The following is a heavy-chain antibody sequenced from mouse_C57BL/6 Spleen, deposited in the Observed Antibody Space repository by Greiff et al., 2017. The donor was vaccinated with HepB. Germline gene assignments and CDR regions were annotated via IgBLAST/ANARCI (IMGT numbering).Heavy chain of an antibody. J-gene: IGHJ2*01. CDR1: GYAFSSYW. CDR2: IYPGDGDT. Sequence: VNVVESGAELVKPGASVKISCKASGYAFSSYWMNWVKQRPGKGLEWIGQIYPGDGDTNYNGKFKGKATLTADKSSSTAYMQLSSLTSEDSAVYFCAREITTVRDYWGQGTTLTVSS. V-gene: IGHV1-80*01. D-gene: IGHD1-1*01. CDR3: AREITTVRDY.